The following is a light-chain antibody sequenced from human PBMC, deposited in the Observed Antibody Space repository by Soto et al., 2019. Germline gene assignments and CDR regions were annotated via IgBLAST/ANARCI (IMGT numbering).Light chain of an antibody. Sequence: IQIAQYPSTPSAFLGDKVTITCRASQSISRWLAWSQQKPGKAPNLLIYGASSLESGVPSRFSGSGSGTEFTLTISSLQPDDFATYYCQQYNSYPITFGQGTRLEI. CDR2: GAS. J-gene: IGKJ5*01. CDR1: QSISRW. V-gene: IGKV1-5*01. CDR3: QQYNSYPIT.